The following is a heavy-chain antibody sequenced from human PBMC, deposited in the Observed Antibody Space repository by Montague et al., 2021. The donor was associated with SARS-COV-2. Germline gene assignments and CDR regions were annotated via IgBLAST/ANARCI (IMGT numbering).Heavy chain of an antibody. CDR1: GDSVSNNRAA. J-gene: IGHJ4*02. CDR3: MRSQYSNTWFFDY. Sequence: CAISGDSVSNNRAAWNWIRQSPSGGLQWLGRTYFRTQWCHHYAPAFEGRIRVNADASKNHFSLQLTSVTPEDSAKYFCMRSQYSNTWFFDYWGQGAQVTVSS. D-gene: IGHD6-6*01. CDR2: TYFRTQWCH. V-gene: IGHV6-1*01.